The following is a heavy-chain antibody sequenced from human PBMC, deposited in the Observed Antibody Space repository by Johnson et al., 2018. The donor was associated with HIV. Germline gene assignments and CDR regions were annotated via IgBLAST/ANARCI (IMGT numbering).Heavy chain of an antibody. CDR2: IRQDGGET. J-gene: IGHJ3*02. CDR1: GFGFSRYV. CDR3: AKSTQASILRESGPYGAFDI. V-gene: IGHV3-7*01. Sequence: VQLVESGGGVVQPGRSLRASCAASGFGFSRYVMHWVRQAPGKGLEWVANIRQDGGETDYVDSVKGRFTISRDNAKNSLYLQMNSLRVEDTAVYYCAKSTQASILRESGPYGAFDIWGQGTMVTVSS. D-gene: IGHD3-10*01.